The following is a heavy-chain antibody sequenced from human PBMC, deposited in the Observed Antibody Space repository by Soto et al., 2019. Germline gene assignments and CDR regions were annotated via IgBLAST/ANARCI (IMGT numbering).Heavy chain of an antibody. Sequence: GESLKISGEGSGYSFTNDWIGWVRQIPGKALEWMGRIYPDDSDTRYSPSFQVQFSISADKSVSTTYLQWSSLKASDTAMYYCVSYPWIGAMDEAIDICRQGTMVTVSS. CDR2: IYPDDSDT. D-gene: IGHD3-10*01. V-gene: IGHV5-51*01. J-gene: IGHJ3*02. CDR3: VSYPWIGAMDEAIDI. CDR1: GYSFTNDW.